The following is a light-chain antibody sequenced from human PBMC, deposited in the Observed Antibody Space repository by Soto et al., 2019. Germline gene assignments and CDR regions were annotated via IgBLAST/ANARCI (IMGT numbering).Light chain of an antibody. CDR3: ATWDDSLNGFYV. J-gene: IGLJ1*01. CDR2: RNN. V-gene: IGLV1-47*01. Sequence: SVLTQPPSASGTPGQGVTISCSGSTSNIGSNHVYWYQQLPGTAPKLLIYRNNQRPSGVPDRFSGSKSGTSASLAISGLRSDDEADYFCATWDDSLNGFYVFGTGTKVTAL. CDR1: TSNIGSNH.